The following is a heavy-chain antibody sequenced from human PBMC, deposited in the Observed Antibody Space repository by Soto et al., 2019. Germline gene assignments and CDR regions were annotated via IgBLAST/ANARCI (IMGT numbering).Heavy chain of an antibody. Sequence: QVQLQESGPGLVKPSQTLSLTCTVSGGSISSGDYYWSWIRQPPGKGLEWIGYIYYSGSTYYNPSLKCRVTVSVNTSKNPFSLKLSSVTAADAAVYYCALGPYCSGGSCYSSDGMDVWGQGTTVTVSS. CDR1: GGSISSGDYY. V-gene: IGHV4-30-4*01. CDR3: ALGPYCSGGSCYSSDGMDV. J-gene: IGHJ6*02. CDR2: IYYSGST. D-gene: IGHD2-15*01.